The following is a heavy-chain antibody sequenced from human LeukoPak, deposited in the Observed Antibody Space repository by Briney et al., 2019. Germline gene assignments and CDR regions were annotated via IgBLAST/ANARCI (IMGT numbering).Heavy chain of an antibody. V-gene: IGHV3-48*01. CDR3: AKDTLTAHRYYYYYYMDV. CDR2: ISSSSSTI. J-gene: IGHJ6*03. D-gene: IGHD1-20*01. Sequence: GGSLRLSCAASGFTFSSYSMNWVRQAPGKGLERVSYISSSSSTIYYADSVKGRFTISRDNAKNPLYLQMNSLRAEDTAVYYCAKDTLTAHRYYYYYYMDVWGKGTTVTVSS. CDR1: GFTFSSYS.